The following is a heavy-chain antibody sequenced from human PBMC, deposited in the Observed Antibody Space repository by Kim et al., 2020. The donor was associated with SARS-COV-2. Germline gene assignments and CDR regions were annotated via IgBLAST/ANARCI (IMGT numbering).Heavy chain of an antibody. V-gene: IGHV3-30*02. CDR3: AKGYGSGSYFRSNYYYGMDV. Sequence: RFTISRDNSKNTLYLQMNSLRAEDTAVYYCAKGYGSGSYFRSNYYYGMDVWGQGTTVTVSS. J-gene: IGHJ6*02. D-gene: IGHD3-10*01.